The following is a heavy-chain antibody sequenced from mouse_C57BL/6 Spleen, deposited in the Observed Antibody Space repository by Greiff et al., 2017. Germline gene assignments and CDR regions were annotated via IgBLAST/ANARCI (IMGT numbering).Heavy chain of an antibody. Sequence: LEESGPELVKPGASVKISCKASGYAFSSSWMNWVKQRPGKGLEWIGRIYPGDGDTNYNGKFKGKATLTADKSSSTAYMQLSSLTSEDSAVYFCARGSSVHYAMDYWGQGTSVTASS. J-gene: IGHJ4*01. CDR2: IYPGDGDT. D-gene: IGHD3-2*02. CDR1: GYAFSSSW. CDR3: ARGSSVHYAMDY. V-gene: IGHV1-82*01.